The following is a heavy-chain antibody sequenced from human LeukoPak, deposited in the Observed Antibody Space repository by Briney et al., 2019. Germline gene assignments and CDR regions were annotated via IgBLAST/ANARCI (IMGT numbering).Heavy chain of an antibody. CDR1: GFTFSSYA. D-gene: IGHD6-19*01. Sequence: GGSLRLSCAASGFTFSSYAMSWVRQAPGKGLEWVSAISGSGGSTYYAGSVKGRFTISRDNSKNTLYLQMNSLRAEDTAVYYCAKDGYSSGLFDYWSQGTLVTVSS. V-gene: IGHV3-23*01. CDR3: AKDGYSSGLFDY. J-gene: IGHJ4*02. CDR2: ISGSGGST.